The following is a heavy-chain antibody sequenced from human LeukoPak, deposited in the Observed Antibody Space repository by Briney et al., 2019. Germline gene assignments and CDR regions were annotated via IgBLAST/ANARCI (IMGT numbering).Heavy chain of an antibody. CDR1: GGTFSSYA. D-gene: IGHD1-26*01. V-gene: IGHV1-69*04. J-gene: IGHJ4*02. CDR3: AREALSGSSLDY. CDR2: IIPILGIA. Sequence: SVKVSCKASGGTFSSYAISWVRQAPGQGLEWMGRIIPILGIANYAQKFQGRVTITADKSTSTAYMELSSLRSEDTAVYYCAREALSGSSLDYWGQGTLVTVSS.